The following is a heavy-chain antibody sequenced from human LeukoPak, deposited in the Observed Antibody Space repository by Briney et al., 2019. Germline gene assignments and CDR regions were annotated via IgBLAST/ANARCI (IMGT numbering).Heavy chain of an antibody. J-gene: IGHJ4*02. CDR2: FDPEDGET. CDR1: GYTFTSYG. V-gene: IGHV1-24*01. D-gene: IGHD6-19*01. Sequence: ASVKVSRKASGYTFTSYGISWVRQAPGKGLEWMGGFDPEDGETIYAQKFQGRVTMTEDTSTDTAYMELSSLRSEDTAVYYCATLAVAEVFVYWGQGTLVTVSS. CDR3: ATLAVAEVFVY.